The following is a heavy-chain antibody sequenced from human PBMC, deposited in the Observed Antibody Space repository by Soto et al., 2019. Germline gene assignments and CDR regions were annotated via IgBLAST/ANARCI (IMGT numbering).Heavy chain of an antibody. D-gene: IGHD3-22*01. CDR2: IKPDGSEK. J-gene: IGHJ3*02. CDR1: GFTFSTYW. V-gene: IGHV3-7*04. Sequence: GGSLRLSCRASGFTFSTYWMSWVRQAPGKGLEWVANIKPDGSEKWYVDSVKGRFTISRDNAKNSLYLQILSLRADDTAVYYCARGDYYDTSGPFSDAFDIWGQGTMVTV. CDR3: ARGDYYDTSGPFSDAFDI.